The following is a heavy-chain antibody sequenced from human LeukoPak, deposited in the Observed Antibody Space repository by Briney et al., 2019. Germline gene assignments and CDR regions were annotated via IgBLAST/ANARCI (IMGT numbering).Heavy chain of an antibody. D-gene: IGHD3-10*01. V-gene: IGHV4-61*01. CDR1: GGSVSNSLYY. Sequence: PSETLSLTCTVSGGSVSNSLYYWSWIRQPPGKGLEWIGYIYYSGSTNYNPSLKSRVTISVDTSKNQFSLKLSSVTAADTAVYYCARDRGFLAAGGEIDYWGQGTLVTVSS. J-gene: IGHJ4*02. CDR2: IYYSGST. CDR3: ARDRGFLAAGGEIDY.